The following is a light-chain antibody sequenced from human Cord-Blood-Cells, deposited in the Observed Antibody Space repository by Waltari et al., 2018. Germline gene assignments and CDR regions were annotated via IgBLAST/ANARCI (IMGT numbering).Light chain of an antibody. Sequence: EIVSTQSPGTLTLSLGKRATLSCRASQSVSSSYLAWYQQKPGQAPRLLIHGASSRATGIPDRFSGSGSGTDFTLTISRLEPEDFAVYYCQQYGSSPTFGQGTKLEIK. V-gene: IGKV3-20*01. CDR2: GAS. J-gene: IGKJ2*01. CDR1: QSVSSSY. CDR3: QQYGSSPT.